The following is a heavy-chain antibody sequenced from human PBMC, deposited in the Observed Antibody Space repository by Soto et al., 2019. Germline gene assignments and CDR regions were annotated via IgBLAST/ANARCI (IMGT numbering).Heavy chain of an antibody. CDR2: ISDSGSSI. CDR3: ARGRYNAY. Sequence: EVQMVESGGGLVQPGGSLKLSCAASGFNFSNYSMNWVRQAPGKGLEWISYISDSGSSISYTDSVKGRFTISRDNAKKALYLQMSSLGAEDTAVYYCARGRYNAYWGQGSLVTVSS. V-gene: IGHV3-48*01. CDR1: GFNFSNYS. D-gene: IGHD5-18*01. J-gene: IGHJ4*02.